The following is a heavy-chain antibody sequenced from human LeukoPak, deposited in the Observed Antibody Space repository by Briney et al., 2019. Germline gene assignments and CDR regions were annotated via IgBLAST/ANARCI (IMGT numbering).Heavy chain of an antibody. J-gene: IGHJ4*02. D-gene: IGHD3-16*01. V-gene: IGHV3-23*01. CDR2: ISGSDSST. CDR1: GFTFSSYA. Sequence: GGPLRLSCAASGFTFSSYAMSWVRQALGKGLEWVSAISGSDSSTYYADSVKGRFTISRDNSKNTLYLQMNSLRADDTAVYYCAEDLAAESRDDYVWGSYDYWGQGALVTVSS. CDR3: AEDLAAESRDDYVWGSYDY.